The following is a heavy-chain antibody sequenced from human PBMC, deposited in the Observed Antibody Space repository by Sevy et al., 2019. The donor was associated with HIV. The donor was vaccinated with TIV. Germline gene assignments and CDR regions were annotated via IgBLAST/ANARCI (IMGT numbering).Heavy chain of an antibody. CDR3: ATTKDYYDGSGYPFDY. CDR2: FDPEDGER. CDR1: GYTLSGFS. J-gene: IGHJ4*02. Sequence: ASVKVSCKVSGYTLSGFSMHWVRQAPGKGLEWMATFDPEDGERIYAQKFQDRVTMTEDTSTDTAHMELSSLRSEDTAVYYCATTKDYYDGSGYPFDYWGQGTLVTVSS. D-gene: IGHD3-22*01. V-gene: IGHV1-24*01.